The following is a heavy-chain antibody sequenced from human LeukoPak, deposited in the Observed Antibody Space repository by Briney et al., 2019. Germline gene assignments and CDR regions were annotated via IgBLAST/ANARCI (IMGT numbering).Heavy chain of an antibody. CDR2: ISYDGSNK. CDR1: GFTFGSYA. CDR3: AREWLVADAFDI. Sequence: GGSLRLSCAASGFTFGSYAMHWVRQAPGKGLEWVAVISYDGSNKYYADSVKGRFTISRDNSKNTLYLQMNSLRAEDTAVYYCAREWLVADAFDIWGQGTMVTVSS. D-gene: IGHD6-19*01. V-gene: IGHV3-30*04. J-gene: IGHJ3*02.